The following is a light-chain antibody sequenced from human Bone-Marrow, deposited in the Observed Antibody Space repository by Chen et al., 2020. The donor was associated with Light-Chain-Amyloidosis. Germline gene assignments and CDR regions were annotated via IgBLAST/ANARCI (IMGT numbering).Light chain of an antibody. CDR2: RDT. V-gene: IGLV3-25*03. J-gene: IGLJ2*01. Sequence: SYELTPPPSVSESPGQTARITCSGDDLPTKYAYGYQQKPGQAPVLVIHRDTERPSGISERFSGSSSGTTATLTISGVQAEDEADYHCQSADSSGTYEVIFGGGTKLTVL. CDR1: DLPTKY. CDR3: QSADSSGTYEVI.